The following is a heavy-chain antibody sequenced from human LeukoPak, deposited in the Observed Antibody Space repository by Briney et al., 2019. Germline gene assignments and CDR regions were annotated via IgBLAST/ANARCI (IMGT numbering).Heavy chain of an antibody. Sequence: RESLKISCKGSGYRFTSNWIGWVRQMPGKGLEWMGIIYPGDSDTRYSPSFQGQVTISADKSISTAYLQWSSLKASDTAMYYCARHREWELLIDYWGQGTLVAVSS. J-gene: IGHJ4*02. CDR2: IYPGDSDT. V-gene: IGHV5-51*01. D-gene: IGHD1-26*01. CDR1: GYRFTSNW. CDR3: ARHREWELLIDY.